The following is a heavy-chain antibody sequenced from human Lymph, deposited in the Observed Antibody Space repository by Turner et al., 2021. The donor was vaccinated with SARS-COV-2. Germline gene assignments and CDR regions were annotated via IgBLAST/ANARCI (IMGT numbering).Heavy chain of an antibody. CDR3: ARDRDSSGWVDY. CDR1: GFTFSSYA. Sequence: QVQLVESGGGVVQPGRSLRPSCAASGFTFSSYAMHWVRQGPGKGLEWVAFISYDGSDKYYADSVKGRFTFSRDNSKNTLYLQMNSLRAEDTAVYYCARDRDSSGWVDYWGQGTLVTVSS. J-gene: IGHJ4*02. D-gene: IGHD3-22*01. V-gene: IGHV3-30*04. CDR2: ISYDGSDK.